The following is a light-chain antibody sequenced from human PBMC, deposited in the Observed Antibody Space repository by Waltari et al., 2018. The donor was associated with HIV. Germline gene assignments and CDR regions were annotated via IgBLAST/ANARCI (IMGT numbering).Light chain of an antibody. CDR2: YDD. CDR1: SSNIGNNA. V-gene: IGLV1-36*01. J-gene: IGLJ2*01. Sequence: QSVLTQPPSVSEAPRQRVTISRSGSSSNIGNNAVNWYQQLPGKAPKLLIYYDDLLPSGVSDRFSGSKSGTSASLAISGLQSEDEADYYCAAWDDSLNRVLFGGGTKLTVL. CDR3: AAWDDSLNRVL.